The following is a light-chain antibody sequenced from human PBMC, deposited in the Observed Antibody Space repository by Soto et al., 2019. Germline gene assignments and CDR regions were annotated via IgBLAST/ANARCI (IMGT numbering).Light chain of an antibody. CDR1: SSDVGNYDL. CDR2: EDN. J-gene: IGLJ2*01. Sequence: QSALTQPASVSGSPGQSITISCTGSSSDVGNYDLVSWFQHHPGKAPQLIIYEDNKWPSGVSSRFSGSKSGNTASLTISGLQAEDEADYYCCSYAGSYVVFGGGTKLTVL. CDR3: CSYAGSYVV. V-gene: IGLV2-23*01.